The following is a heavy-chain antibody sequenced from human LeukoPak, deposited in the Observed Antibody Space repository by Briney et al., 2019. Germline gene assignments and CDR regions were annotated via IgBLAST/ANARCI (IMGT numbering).Heavy chain of an antibody. CDR3: ARDRGDYDFPYPGVFAI. D-gene: IGHD3-3*01. V-gene: IGHV4-30-2*01. Sequence: PWEALSLTFSVPGGSISSGAYGWGWMRRPPGKGLEWSGYICDTVCPVYTPSLKSRLTISVGKCRNHFSLKVSSVTAADTAVYYCARDRGDYDFPYPGVFAIWGQGTTVAVSS. CDR1: GGSISSGAYG. CDR2: ICDTVCP. J-gene: IGHJ3*02.